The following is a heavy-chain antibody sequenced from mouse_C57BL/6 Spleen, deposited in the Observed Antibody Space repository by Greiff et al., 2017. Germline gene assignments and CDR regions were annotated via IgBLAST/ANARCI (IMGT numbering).Heavy chain of an antibody. CDR2: IDPETGGT. V-gene: IGHV1-15*01. Sequence: QVQLKESGAELVRPGASVTLSCKASGYTFTDYEMHWVKQTPVHGLEWIGAIDPETGGTAYNQKFKGKAILTAGKSSSTAYMELRSLTSEDSAVYYCTRGGIFAYWGQGTLVTVSA. CDR3: TRGGIFAY. CDR1: GYTFTDYE. J-gene: IGHJ3*01.